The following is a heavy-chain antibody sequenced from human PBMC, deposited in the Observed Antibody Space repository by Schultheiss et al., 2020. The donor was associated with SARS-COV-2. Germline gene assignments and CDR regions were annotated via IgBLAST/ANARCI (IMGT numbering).Heavy chain of an antibody. CDR1: GYTFTGYY. D-gene: IGHD3-3*01. V-gene: IGHV1-2*02. CDR2: INPNSGGT. Sequence: GESLKISCKASGYTFTGYYMHWVRQAPGQGLEWMGWINPNSGGTNYAQKFQGRVTMTRDTSISTAYMELSRLRSDDTAVYYCARSITSRTYDFWSGPDYGMDVWGQGTTVTVSS. CDR3: ARSITSRTYDFWSGPDYGMDV. J-gene: IGHJ6*02.